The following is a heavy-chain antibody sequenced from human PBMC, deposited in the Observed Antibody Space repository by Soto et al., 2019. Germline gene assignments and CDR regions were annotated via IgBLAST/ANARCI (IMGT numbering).Heavy chain of an antibody. CDR3: TTGSRARDIRYFDWLPYYYYGMDV. CDR2: IKSKTDGGTT. V-gene: IGHV3-15*07. J-gene: IGHJ6*02. D-gene: IGHD3-9*01. CDR1: GFTFSNAW. Sequence: GGSLRLSCAASGFTFSNAWMNWVRQAPGKGLEWVGRIKSKTDGGTTDYAAPVKGRFTISRDDSKNTLYLQMNSLKTEDTAVYYCTTGSRARDIRYFDWLPYYYYGMDVWGQGTTVTVSS.